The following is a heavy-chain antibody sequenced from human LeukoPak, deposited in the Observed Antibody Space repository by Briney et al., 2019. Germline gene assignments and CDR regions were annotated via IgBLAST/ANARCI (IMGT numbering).Heavy chain of an antibody. CDR3: ASDPYSSSWTHTHYFYY. Sequence: SETLSLTCTVSGYSISSGYYWGWIRQPPGKGLEWIGSIYHSGSTYYNPSLKSRVTISVDTSKNQFSLKLSSVTAADTAVYYCASDPYSSSWTHTHYFYYWGQGTLVTVSS. J-gene: IGHJ4*02. V-gene: IGHV4-38-2*02. CDR1: GYSISSGYY. CDR2: IYHSGST. D-gene: IGHD6-13*01.